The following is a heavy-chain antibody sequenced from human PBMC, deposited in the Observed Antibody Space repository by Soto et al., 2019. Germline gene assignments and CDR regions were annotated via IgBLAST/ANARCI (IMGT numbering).Heavy chain of an antibody. CDR3: AKFGASGSYFQFDY. V-gene: IGHV3-23*01. CDR2: ISGTGSRT. Sequence: GGSLRRPWAASASPLINVAMRWARQSPGKGRERVSAISGTGSRTWYADSVRGRFTVSRDNSKNTLYLQMNSLRDEDTAVYYCAKFGASGSYFQFDYWSPVTLVAVST. CDR1: ASPLINVA. J-gene: IGHJ4*02. D-gene: IGHD3-10*01.